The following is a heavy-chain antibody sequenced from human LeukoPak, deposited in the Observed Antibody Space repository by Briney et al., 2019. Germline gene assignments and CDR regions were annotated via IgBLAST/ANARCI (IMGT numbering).Heavy chain of an antibody. V-gene: IGHV3-7*01. J-gene: IGHJ4*02. CDR2: IKQDGSDK. CDR3: ASNDDYGGKNSDY. Sequence: PGGSLRLSCAVSGFTFSSYWMTWVRQAPGKGLEWVANIKQDGSDKYYVDSVKGRFTISRDNAKNSLYLQMNSLRAEDTAVYYCASNDDYGGKNSDYWGQGTLVTVSS. CDR1: GFTFSSYW. D-gene: IGHD4-23*01.